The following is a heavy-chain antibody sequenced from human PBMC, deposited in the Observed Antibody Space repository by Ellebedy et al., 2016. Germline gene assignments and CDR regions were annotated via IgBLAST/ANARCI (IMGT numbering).Heavy chain of an antibody. J-gene: IGHJ4*02. Sequence: GESLKISCAASGFTVSSNYMSWVRQAPGKGLEWVSVIYSGGSTYYADSVKGRFTISRDNSKNTLYLQMNSLRAEDTAVYYCARHLSFDYWGQGTLVTVSS. CDR3: ARHLSFDY. CDR1: GFTVSSNY. D-gene: IGHD5/OR15-5a*01. V-gene: IGHV3-66*04. CDR2: IYSGGST.